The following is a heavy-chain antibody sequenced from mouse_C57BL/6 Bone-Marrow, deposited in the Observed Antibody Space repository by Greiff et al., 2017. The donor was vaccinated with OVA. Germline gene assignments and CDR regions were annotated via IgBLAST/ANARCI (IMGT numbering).Heavy chain of an antibody. CDR3: ARGNYEGFYAMDY. Sequence: VQLVESGGGLVQPGGSLKLSCAASGFTFSDYGMAWVRQAPRKGPEWVAFISNLAYSIYYADTVTGRFTISRENAKNTLYLEMSSLRSEDTAMYYCARGNYEGFYAMDYWGQGTSVTVSS. CDR1: GFTFSDYG. V-gene: IGHV5-15*01. CDR2: ISNLAYSI. D-gene: IGHD1-1*01. J-gene: IGHJ4*01.